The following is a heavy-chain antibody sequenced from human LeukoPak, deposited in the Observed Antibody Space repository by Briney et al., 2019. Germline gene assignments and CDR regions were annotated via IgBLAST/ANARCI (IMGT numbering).Heavy chain of an antibody. D-gene: IGHD6-19*01. CDR2: IYTSGST. CDR1: GGSISSGSYY. J-gene: IGHJ4*02. Sequence: PSETLSLTCTVSGGSISSGSYYWSWIRQPAGKGLEWIGRIYTSGSTNYNPSLKSRVTISVDTSKNQFSLKLNSVTAADTAVYFCARGDSCGWYYFDYWGQGTLVTVSS. CDR3: ARGDSCGWYYFDY. V-gene: IGHV4-61*02.